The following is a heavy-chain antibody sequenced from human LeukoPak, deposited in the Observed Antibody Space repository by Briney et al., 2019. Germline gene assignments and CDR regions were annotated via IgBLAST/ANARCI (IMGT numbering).Heavy chain of an antibody. D-gene: IGHD6-13*01. CDR2: ISGSGGST. V-gene: IGHV3-23*01. Sequence: GGSLRLSCAAPGFTFSSYAMSWVRQAPGKGLEWVSAISGSGGSTYYADSVKGRFTISRDNSKNTLYLQMNSLRAEDTAVYYCANSLSSSWSVDYWGQGTLVTVSS. J-gene: IGHJ4*02. CDR1: GFTFSSYA. CDR3: ANSLSSSWSVDY.